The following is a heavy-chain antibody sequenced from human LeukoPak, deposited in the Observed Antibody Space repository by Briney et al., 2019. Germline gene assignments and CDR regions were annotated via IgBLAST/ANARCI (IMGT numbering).Heavy chain of an antibody. CDR3: ARDRRWAFDH. Sequence: PSETLSLTCTVSGGSISSYYWSWIRQPPGKGLEWIGYIYYSGSTNYNPSLKSRVTISVDTSKNQFSLKLSSVTAADTAVYYCARDRRWAFDHWGQGTLVTVSS. J-gene: IGHJ4*02. CDR2: IYYSGST. CDR1: GGSISSYY. V-gene: IGHV4-59*01. D-gene: IGHD4-23*01.